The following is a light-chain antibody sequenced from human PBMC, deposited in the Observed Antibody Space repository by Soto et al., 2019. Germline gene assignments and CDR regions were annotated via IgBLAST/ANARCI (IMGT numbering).Light chain of an antibody. Sequence: DIQMTQSPSSLSASVGDRVTITCQASQEISNYLNWYQQKPGKAPKLLIYDASSLESGAPSRFSGSGSGTDFTFTISSLQPEDIGTYYCQQYDNTPLTFGGGTKVDIK. V-gene: IGKV1-33*01. J-gene: IGKJ4*01. CDR3: QQYDNTPLT. CDR2: DAS. CDR1: QEISNY.